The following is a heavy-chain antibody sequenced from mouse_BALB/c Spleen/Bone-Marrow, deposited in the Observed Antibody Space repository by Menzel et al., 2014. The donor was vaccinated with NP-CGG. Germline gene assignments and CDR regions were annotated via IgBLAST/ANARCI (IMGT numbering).Heavy chain of an antibody. D-gene: IGHD2-3*01. CDR3: ARYDYAMDY. Sequence: LVKPGASGELSCKASGYTFPHFWINWIKQRPGQGLEWIGRIAPGTGTTYYNEMFKGKATLTVDTSSSTAYIQLSSLSSEDSAVYFCARYDYAMDYWGQGTSVTVSS. CDR1: GYTFPHFW. CDR2: IAPGTGTT. V-gene: IGHV1S41*01. J-gene: IGHJ4*01.